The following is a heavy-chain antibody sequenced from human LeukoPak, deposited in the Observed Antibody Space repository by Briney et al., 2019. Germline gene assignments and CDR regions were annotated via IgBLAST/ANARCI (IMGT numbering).Heavy chain of an antibody. CDR2: IIPILGIA. J-gene: IGHJ6*03. Sequence: ASVKVSCKASGGTFSSYAISWVRQAPGQGLEWMGRIIPILGIANYAQKFQGRVTITADKSTSTAYMELSSLRSEDTAVYYCARRGSYAYYYMDVWGKGTTVTVSS. D-gene: IGHD1-26*01. CDR3: ARRGSYAYYYMDV. CDR1: GGTFSSYA. V-gene: IGHV1-69*04.